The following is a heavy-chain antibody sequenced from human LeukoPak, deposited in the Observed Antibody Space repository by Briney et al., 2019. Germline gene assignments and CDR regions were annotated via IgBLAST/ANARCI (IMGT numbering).Heavy chain of an antibody. CDR2: IWYDGSKK. CDR3: ARTAHYSASPVPDD. V-gene: IGHV3-33*01. D-gene: IGHD4/OR15-4a*01. Sequence: PGRSLRLSCAASGFTFSDYGMHWVRQAPGKGLEWVAIIWYDGSKKYYADSVKGRFTISRDNSKNTLFLQMNSLRAEDTAVYYCARTAHYSASPVPDDWGQGTLVTVSS. J-gene: IGHJ4*02. CDR1: GFTFSDYG.